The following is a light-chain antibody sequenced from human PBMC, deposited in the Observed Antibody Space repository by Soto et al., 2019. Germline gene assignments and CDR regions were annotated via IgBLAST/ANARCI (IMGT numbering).Light chain of an antibody. V-gene: IGKV3-20*01. CDR1: QSVTTK. Sequence: ENVLTQSPDTLSLSPWERATLSCRASQSVTTKLAWYQHKPGQAPRLLISGASSRASGVPDRFSGSGSGTDFTLIISILQPEDFALYYCQQYGGSPITFGQGTRLEIK. CDR2: GAS. CDR3: QQYGGSPIT. J-gene: IGKJ5*01.